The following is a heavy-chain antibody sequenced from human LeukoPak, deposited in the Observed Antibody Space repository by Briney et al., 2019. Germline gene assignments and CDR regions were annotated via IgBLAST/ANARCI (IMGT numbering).Heavy chain of an antibody. V-gene: IGHV3-9*03. D-gene: IGHD6-19*01. CDR3: AKGTGLAVAGNAFDI. CDR1: GFTFGDYA. CDR2: ISWNSGSI. Sequence: GGSLRLSCAASGFTFGDYAMHWVRQAPGKGLEWVSSISWNSGSIGYADSVKGRFTISRDNAKNSLYLQMNSLRAEDMALYYCAKGTGLAVAGNAFDIWGQGTMVTVSS. J-gene: IGHJ3*02.